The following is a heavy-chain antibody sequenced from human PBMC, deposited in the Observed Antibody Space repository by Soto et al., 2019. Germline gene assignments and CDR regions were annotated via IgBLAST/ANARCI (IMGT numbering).Heavy chain of an antibody. CDR2: INHSGST. V-gene: IGHV4-34*01. CDR3: ARHNPTSTVFGIVISLGY. D-gene: IGHD3-3*01. Sequence: NPSETLSLTFAVYGGSFSVYYWSWIRQPPGKGLEWIGEINHSGSTNYNPSLKSRVTISVDTSKNQFSLKLTSVTAADTAVYYCARHNPTSTVFGIVISLGYWGHGTLVTVSS. J-gene: IGHJ4*01. CDR1: GGSFSVYY.